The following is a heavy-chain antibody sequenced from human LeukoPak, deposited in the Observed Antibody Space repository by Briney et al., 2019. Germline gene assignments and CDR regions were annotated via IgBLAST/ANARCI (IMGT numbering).Heavy chain of an antibody. V-gene: IGHV1-8*01. CDR3: ARGKVAHLWY. J-gene: IGHJ4*02. CDR2: MNPNSGNT. D-gene: IGHD3-3*02. Sequence: ASVKVSCKASGYTFTSCDIHWVRQAVAQGVEWVGWMNPNSGNTGYAQKFQGRVPMTRNTSISTAYMELSSLRSEDTAVYYCARGKVAHLWYWGEGT. CDR1: GYTFTSCD.